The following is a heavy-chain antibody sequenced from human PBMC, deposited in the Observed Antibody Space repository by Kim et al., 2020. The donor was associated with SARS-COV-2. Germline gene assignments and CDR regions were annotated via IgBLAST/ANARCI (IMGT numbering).Heavy chain of an antibody. CDR3: SREWELLWFDP. Sequence: SETLSLTCAVYGGSFSGYYWSWIRQPPGKVLECIGEINHSGSTNYNPSLKSRVTISVDTSKNQFSLKLSSVTAADTAVYYCSREWELLWFDPWGQGTLVT. D-gene: IGHD1-26*01. J-gene: IGHJ5*02. CDR1: GGSFSGYY. CDR2: INHSGST. V-gene: IGHV4-34*01.